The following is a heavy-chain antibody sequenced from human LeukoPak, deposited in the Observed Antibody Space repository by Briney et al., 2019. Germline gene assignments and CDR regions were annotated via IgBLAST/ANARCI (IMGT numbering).Heavy chain of an antibody. D-gene: IGHD5-24*01. CDR2: INPNSGGT. CDR3: ASRSPRDGYIRDAFDI. CDR1: GYTFTGYY. V-gene: IGHV1-2*02. J-gene: IGHJ3*02. Sequence: ASVKVSCKASGYTFTGYYMHWVRQAPGQGLEWMGWINPNSGGTNYAQKFQGRVTMTRDTSISTAYMELSRLRSDDTAVYYCASRSPRDGYIRDAFDIWGQGTMVTVSS.